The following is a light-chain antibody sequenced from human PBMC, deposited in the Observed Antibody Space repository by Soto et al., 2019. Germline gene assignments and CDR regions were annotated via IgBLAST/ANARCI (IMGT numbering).Light chain of an antibody. V-gene: IGKV1-5*01. CDR2: DVS. Sequence: DIQMTQSPSTLSASVGDRVTITCRASQTINYWLAWYQQKPGKAPKLLIYDVSTLGSGVPSRFSGSASGTDFTLTISGLQPDDSATYYCQQYNTFWTFGQGTKV. J-gene: IGKJ1*01. CDR1: QTINYW. CDR3: QQYNTFWT.